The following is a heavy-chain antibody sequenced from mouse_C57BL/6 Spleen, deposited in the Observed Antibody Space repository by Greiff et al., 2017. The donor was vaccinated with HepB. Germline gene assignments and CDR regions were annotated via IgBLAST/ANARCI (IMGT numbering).Heavy chain of an antibody. CDR2: INPSTGGT. J-gene: IGHJ4*01. D-gene: IGHD4-1*01. V-gene: IGHV1-42*01. CDR1: GYSFTGYY. CDR3: ARSPWGAMDY. Sequence: VHVKQSGPELVKPGASVKISCKASGYSFTGYYMNWVKQSPEKSLEWIGEINPSTGGTTYNQKFKAKATLTVDKSSSTAYMQLKSLTSEDSAVYYCARSPWGAMDYWGQGTSVTVSS.